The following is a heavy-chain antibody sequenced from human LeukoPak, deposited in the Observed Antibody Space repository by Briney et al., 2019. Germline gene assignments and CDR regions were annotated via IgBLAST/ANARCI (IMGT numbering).Heavy chain of an antibody. CDR1: GGTFSSYA. Sequence: SVKVSCKASGGTFSSYAISWVRQAPGHGLERMGGIIPIFGTANYAQKFQGRVTITADESTSTAYMELSSLRSEDTAVYYCARAPTPVTTVFDYWGQGTLVTVSS. CDR2: IIPIFGTA. D-gene: IGHD4-17*01. J-gene: IGHJ4*02. CDR3: ARAPTPVTTVFDY. V-gene: IGHV1-69*13.